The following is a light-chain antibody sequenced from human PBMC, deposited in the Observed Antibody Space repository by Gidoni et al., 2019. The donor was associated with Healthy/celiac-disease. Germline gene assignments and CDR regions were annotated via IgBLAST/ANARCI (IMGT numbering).Light chain of an antibody. J-gene: IGKJ2*03. CDR1: QSVSSSY. CDR3: QQYGSSLPYS. Sequence: EIVLTQSPGTLSLSPGERATLSCRASQSVSSSYLSWYQQKPGQAPRLLIYDASSRATGIPDRFSGSGSGTDFTLTISSLEPEDFAVYYCQQYGSSLPYSFGQGTKVEIK. V-gene: IGKV3-20*01. CDR2: DAS.